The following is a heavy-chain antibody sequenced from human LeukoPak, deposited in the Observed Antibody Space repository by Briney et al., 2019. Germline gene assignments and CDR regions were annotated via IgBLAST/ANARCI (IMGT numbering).Heavy chain of an antibody. Sequence: VASVKVSCKTSGYTFRNYGITWVRQAPGQGLEWMGWISPYNGNTRYAQKVQGRVTMTTDTSKSTAYMELRSLRSDEPAVYYSTMGGSSGPEGWFDPWAQGTLVTVSS. V-gene: IGHV1-18*01. CDR1: GYTFRNYG. CDR2: ISPYNGNT. CDR3: TMGGSSGPEGWFDP. J-gene: IGHJ5*02. D-gene: IGHD6-19*01.